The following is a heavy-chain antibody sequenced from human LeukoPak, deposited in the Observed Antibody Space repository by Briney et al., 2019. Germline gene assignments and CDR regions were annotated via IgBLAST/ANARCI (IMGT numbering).Heavy chain of an antibody. J-gene: IGHJ4*02. V-gene: IGHV3-30*02. Sequence: PGGSLRLSCAASGFTFSRSVMHWVRQTPGKGLEGLAFIPFDGTDENYADSVKGRFTLSRDNSKNTLYLQMNSLRAEDTAVYYCAKDGTNYEFDYWGQGALVTVSA. D-gene: IGHD4/OR15-4a*01. CDR1: GFTFSRSV. CDR2: IPFDGTDE. CDR3: AKDGTNYEFDY.